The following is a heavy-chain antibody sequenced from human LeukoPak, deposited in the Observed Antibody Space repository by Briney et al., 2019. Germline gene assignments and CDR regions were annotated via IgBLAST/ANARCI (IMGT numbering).Heavy chain of an antibody. CDR3: ARVMGAFMITFGGVSPTNYFDY. CDR1: GGSFSGYY. J-gene: IGHJ4*02. CDR2: INHSGST. D-gene: IGHD3-16*01. Sequence: SETLSLTCAVYGGSFSGYYWSWIRQPPGKGLEWIGEINHSGSTNYNPSLKSRVTISVDTSKNQFSLKLSSVTAADTAVYYCARVMGAFMITFGGVSPTNYFDYWGQGTLVTVSS. V-gene: IGHV4-34*01.